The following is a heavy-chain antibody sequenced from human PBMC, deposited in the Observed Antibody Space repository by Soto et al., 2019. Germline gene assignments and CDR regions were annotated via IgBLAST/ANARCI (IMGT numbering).Heavy chain of an antibody. D-gene: IGHD3-3*02. J-gene: IGHJ4*02. V-gene: IGHV4-61*01. CDR3: ATGVHLWPRFDY. CDR2: MYDGGST. CDR1: GASVSSGSYY. Sequence: QVQLQESGPGLVKPSETLSLTCTVSGASVSSGSYYWSWIRQPPGKGLEWIGYMYDGGSTDNHPSLKSRVTITVDTSKHPLSLKLSSVTAANTAVYFCATGVHLWPRFDYWSQGTQVTVSS.